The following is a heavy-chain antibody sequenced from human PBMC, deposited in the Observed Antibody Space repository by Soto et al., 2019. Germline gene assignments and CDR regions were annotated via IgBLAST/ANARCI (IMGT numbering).Heavy chain of an antibody. Sequence: PGGSLRLSCAASGFTFSSSAMSWVRQAPGKGLEWVSTTSTSGVYYTDSVKGRFTISRDNSKNTLYLQMNSLRVEDTAIYYCAKLTSSWGRGALVTVSS. CDR1: GFTFSSSA. CDR2: TSTSGV. J-gene: IGHJ5*02. CDR3: AKLTSS. V-gene: IGHV3-23*01.